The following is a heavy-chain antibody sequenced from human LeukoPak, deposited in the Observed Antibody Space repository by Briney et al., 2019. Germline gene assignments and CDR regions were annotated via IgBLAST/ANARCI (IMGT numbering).Heavy chain of an antibody. V-gene: IGHV3-21*01. CDR1: GFTFSSYR. J-gene: IGHJ4*02. CDR3: ASDRTTGIALAGTASDY. Sequence: NPGGSLRLSCAASGFTFSSYRMNWVRQAPGKGLEWVSSISSSSSYIYYADSVKGRFTISRDNAKNSLYLQMNSLRAEDTAVYYCASDRTTGIALAGTASDYWGQGTLVTVSS. CDR2: ISSSSSYI. D-gene: IGHD6-19*01.